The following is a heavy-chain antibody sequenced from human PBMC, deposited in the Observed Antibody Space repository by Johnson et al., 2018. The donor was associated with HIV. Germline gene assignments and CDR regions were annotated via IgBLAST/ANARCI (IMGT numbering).Heavy chain of an antibody. Sequence: QVQLVESGGGVVQPGRSLRLSCAASGFTFSSYAMHWVRQAPGKGLEWVAVISYDGSNKYYADSVKGRFTISRDNSKNTLYLQMNSLRAEDTAVYYCARDGLYFSGDSCYSYTFDMWGQGTMVTVSS. J-gene: IGHJ3*02. CDR3: ARDGLYFSGDSCYSYTFDM. V-gene: IGHV3-30*04. D-gene: IGHD2-15*01. CDR2: ISYDGSNK. CDR1: GFTFSSYA.